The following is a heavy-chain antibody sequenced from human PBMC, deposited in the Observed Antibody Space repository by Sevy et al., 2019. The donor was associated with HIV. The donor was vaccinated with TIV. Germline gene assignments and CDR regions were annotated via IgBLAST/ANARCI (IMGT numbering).Heavy chain of an antibody. V-gene: IGHV3-15*01. CDR2: IKSKTDGGTT. J-gene: IGHJ4*02. Sequence: GGSLRLSCAASGFTFSNAWMSWVRQAPGKGLEWVGHIKSKTDGGTTDYAAPVKGRFTISRDDSKNTLYLQMNSLKTEDTAVYYCTTDVGTYCGGDCYSDFDYWGQGTLVTVSS. D-gene: IGHD2-21*02. CDR1: GFTFSNAW. CDR3: TTDVGTYCGGDCYSDFDY.